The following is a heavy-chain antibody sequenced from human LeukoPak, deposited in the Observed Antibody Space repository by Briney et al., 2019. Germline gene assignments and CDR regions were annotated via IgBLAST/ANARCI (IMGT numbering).Heavy chain of an antibody. CDR3: ARDTEAKRGSPYGIRN. CDR2: IYTSGST. CDR1: GGSISSYY. J-gene: IGHJ4*02. D-gene: IGHD3-10*01. Sequence: SETLSLTCTVSGGSISSYYWSWIRQPAGKGLEWIGRIYTSGSTNYNPSPKSRVTMSVDTSKKQFSLNLSSVTAADTAVYYCARDTEAKRGSPYGIRNWGQGTLVTVSS. V-gene: IGHV4-4*07.